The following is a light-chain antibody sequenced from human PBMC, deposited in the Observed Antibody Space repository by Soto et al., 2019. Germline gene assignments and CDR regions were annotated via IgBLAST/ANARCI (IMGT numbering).Light chain of an antibody. J-gene: IGKJ1*01. CDR2: DAS. Sequence: EIVLTQSPGTLSSSPGERATLSCRASQSVSSYLAWYQQKPGQAPRRLIYDASTRATGISARFSGSGSGTDFTLTISSLEPEDFAVYYCQQRSNWPVTFGQGTKVEVK. CDR1: QSVSSY. CDR3: QQRSNWPVT. V-gene: IGKV3-11*01.